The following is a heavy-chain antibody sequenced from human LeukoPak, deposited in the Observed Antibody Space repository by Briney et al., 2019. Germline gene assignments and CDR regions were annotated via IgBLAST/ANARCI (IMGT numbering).Heavy chain of an antibody. V-gene: IGHV3-11*06. J-gene: IGHJ4*02. CDR2: ISTSGSYT. D-gene: IGHD6-13*01. CDR1: RFTFSDYY. CDR3: ARDSIAAAGTGTY. Sequence: GGSLRLSCAASRFTFSDYYMSWIRQAPGKGLEWVSYISTSGSYTNYADSVRGRFTISRDNAKNSLYMQMNSLRAEDTAVYYCARDSIAAAGTGTYWGQGTLVTVSS.